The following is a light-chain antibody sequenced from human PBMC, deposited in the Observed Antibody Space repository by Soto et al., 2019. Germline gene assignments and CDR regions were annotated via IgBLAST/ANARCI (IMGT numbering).Light chain of an antibody. CDR3: QQYGSSGT. J-gene: IGKJ1*01. Sequence: EIVLTQSPGTLSLSPGETATLSCRVSQSVSSSYLAWYQQTPSQAPMLLIYGASNRATGIPDRFSGSGSGTDFTLTISRLEPEDFAVYYCQQYGSSGTFGQGTKVDIK. V-gene: IGKV3-20*01. CDR2: GAS. CDR1: QSVSSSY.